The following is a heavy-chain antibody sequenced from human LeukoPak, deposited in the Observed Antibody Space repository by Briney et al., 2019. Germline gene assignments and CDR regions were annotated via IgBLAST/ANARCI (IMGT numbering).Heavy chain of an antibody. J-gene: IGHJ5*02. CDR3: ARGRSSSWYGNWFDP. D-gene: IGHD6-13*01. CDR1: GYTFTSYD. V-gene: IGHV1-8*03. Sequence: ASVKVSCKASGYTFTSYDINWVRRAPGQGLEWMGWMNPNSGNTGYAQKFQGRVTITRNTSISTAYMELSSLRSEDTAVYYCARGRSSSWYGNWFDPWGQGTLVTVSS. CDR2: MNPNSGNT.